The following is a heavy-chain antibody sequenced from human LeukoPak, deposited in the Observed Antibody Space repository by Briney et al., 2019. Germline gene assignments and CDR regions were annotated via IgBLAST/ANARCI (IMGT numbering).Heavy chain of an antibody. J-gene: IGHJ4*02. CDR3: AKEVTVRGGSNFDY. CDR1: GFTFGDYA. D-gene: IGHD1-26*01. V-gene: IGHV3-9*01. CDR2: ISWNSGTI. Sequence: GGSLRLSCAASGFTFGDYAMHWVRQAPGKGLEWVSDISWNSGTICYADSVKGRFTISRDNAKNSLYLQMTSLRAEDTALYYCAKEVTVRGGSNFDYWGQGTLVTVSS.